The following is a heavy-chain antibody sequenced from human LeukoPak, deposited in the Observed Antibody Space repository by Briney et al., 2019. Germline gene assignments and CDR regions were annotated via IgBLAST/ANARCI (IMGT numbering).Heavy chain of an antibody. Sequence: GGSLRLSCAASGFTFSSYGMSWVRQAPGKGLEWVSAISGSGGSTYYADSVKGRFTISRDNSKNTLYLQMNSLRAEDTAVYYCAKSFGYSYYYYMGVWGKGTTVTISS. D-gene: IGHD5-18*01. CDR2: ISGSGGST. CDR1: GFTFSSYG. J-gene: IGHJ6*03. V-gene: IGHV3-23*01. CDR3: AKSFGYSYYYYMGV.